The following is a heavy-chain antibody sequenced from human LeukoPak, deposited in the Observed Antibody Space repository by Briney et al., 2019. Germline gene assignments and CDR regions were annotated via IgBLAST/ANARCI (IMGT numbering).Heavy chain of an antibody. CDR3: ARLYDSSGLLTD. J-gene: IGHJ4*02. D-gene: IGHD3-22*01. V-gene: IGHV3-53*01. CDR1: GFTVSSNY. CDR2: IYSGGST. Sequence: PGGSLSLSCAASGFTVSSNYMSRVRQAPGKGLEWVSVIYSGGSTYYADSVKGRFTISRDNSKNTLYLQMNSLRAEDTAVYYCARLYDSSGLLTDWGQGTLVTVSS.